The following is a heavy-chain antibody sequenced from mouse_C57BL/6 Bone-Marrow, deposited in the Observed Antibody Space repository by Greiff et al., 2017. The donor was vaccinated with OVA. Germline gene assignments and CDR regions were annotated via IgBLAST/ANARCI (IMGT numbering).Heavy chain of an antibody. J-gene: IGHJ1*03. CDR1: GYTFTSYY. V-gene: IGHV1-12*01. Sequence: QVQLQQSGAELVRPGASVKMSCKASGYTFTSYYMHWVKQTPRQGLEWIGAIYPGNGDPSYNKKFKGKATLTVDKSSSTAYMQRSSLTSEDSAVYFCARERAYDYGSSWYFDVWGTGTTVTVSS. CDR2: IYPGNGDP. CDR3: ARERAYDYGSSWYFDV. D-gene: IGHD1-1*01.